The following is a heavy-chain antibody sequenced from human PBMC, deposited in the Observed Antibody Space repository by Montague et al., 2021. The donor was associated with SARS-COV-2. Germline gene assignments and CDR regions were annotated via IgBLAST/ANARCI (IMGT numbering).Heavy chain of an antibody. J-gene: IGHJ6*03. D-gene: IGHD3-10*01. CDR2: IHHGGST. CDR3: ARLGDGVVPSPILGVGPYYSYYYMDV. CDR1: GGSFSTYS. Sequence: SETLSLTCAVHGGSFSTYSWNWIRQPPGKGLEWIGEIHHGGSTSYNPSLKSRVTISADTSKNQFSLKLTSVAAADTAVNYCARLGDGVVPSPILGVGPYYSYYYMDVWGRGTTVTVSS. V-gene: IGHV4-34*01.